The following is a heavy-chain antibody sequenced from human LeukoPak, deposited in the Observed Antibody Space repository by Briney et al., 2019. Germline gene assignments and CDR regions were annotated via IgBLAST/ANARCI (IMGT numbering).Heavy chain of an antibody. CDR2: ISGSGGST. V-gene: IGHV3-23*01. CDR1: GFTFSSYA. D-gene: IGHD3-22*01. Sequence: GGSLRLSCAASGFTFSSYAMSWVRQAPGKGLEWVSAISGSGGSTYYADSVKGRFTISRDNSKNTQYLQMNSLRAEDTAVYYCAKARLTYYYDSSGYYFDYWGQGTLVTVSS. CDR3: AKARLTYYYDSSGYYFDY. J-gene: IGHJ4*02.